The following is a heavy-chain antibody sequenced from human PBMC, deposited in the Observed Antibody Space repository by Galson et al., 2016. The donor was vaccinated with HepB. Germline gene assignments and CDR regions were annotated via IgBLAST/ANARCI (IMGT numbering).Heavy chain of an antibody. CDR2: ISLRGSGST. J-gene: IGHJ3*02. D-gene: IGHD3/OR15-3a*01. Sequence: SETLSLTCTVSGGSISGHYWSWIRQPPGKGLEWIGFISLRGSGSTSYNPSLKSRVTISGDTSKNQISLRLRPVIAADTAEYSWASHDYWNDNHDSFDIWGQGTRVTVSS. CDR3: ASHDYWNDNHDSFDI. V-gene: IGHV4-59*11. CDR1: GGSISGHY.